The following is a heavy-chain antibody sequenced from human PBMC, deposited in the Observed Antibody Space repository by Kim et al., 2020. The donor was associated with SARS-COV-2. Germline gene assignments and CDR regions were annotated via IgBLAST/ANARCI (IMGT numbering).Heavy chain of an antibody. CDR2: T. D-gene: IGHD6-13*01. V-gene: IGHV3-73*01. CDR3: TSPGGYSSSWYY. J-gene: IGHJ4*02. Sequence: TAYGSSGKGRFTISRDYSKNTAYLQMNSLKTEDTAVYYCTSPGGYSSSWYYWGQGTLVTVSS.